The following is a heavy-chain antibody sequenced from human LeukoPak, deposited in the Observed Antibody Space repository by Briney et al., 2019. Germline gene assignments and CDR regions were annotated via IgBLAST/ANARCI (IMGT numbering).Heavy chain of an antibody. D-gene: IGHD3-22*01. CDR1: EFTFSSYA. CDR2: ITSSGDST. CDR3: AKLIPMTLA. Sequence: PGGSLRLSCAVSEFTFSSYAMSWVRQAPGKGLEWVSSITSSGDSTYYADSVRGRFTISRDNSKNTLYLQMNSLRAEDTAGYYGAKLIPMTLAWGQGTLVTVSS. V-gene: IGHV3-23*01. J-gene: IGHJ5*02.